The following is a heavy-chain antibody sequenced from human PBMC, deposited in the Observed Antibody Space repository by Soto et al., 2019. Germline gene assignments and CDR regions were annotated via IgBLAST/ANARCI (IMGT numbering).Heavy chain of an antibody. Sequence: PGGSLRLSCAASGFTFRDFAMNWVRQSPGRGLEWVSTIGALVSTAFYADSVRGRFTISRDNSNNILYLQMNSLRAEDTAVYHSATDSGLPDFGLVIHPFDIWGQGTMVTVSS. CDR3: ATDSGLPDFGLVIHPFDI. D-gene: IGHD3-10*01. CDR1: GFTFRDFA. J-gene: IGHJ3*02. CDR2: IGALVSTA. V-gene: IGHV3-23*01.